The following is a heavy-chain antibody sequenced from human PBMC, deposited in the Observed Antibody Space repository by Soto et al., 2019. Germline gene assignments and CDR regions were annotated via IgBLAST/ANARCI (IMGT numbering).Heavy chain of an antibody. CDR3: ARVDFWSGDIYYGMDV. V-gene: IGHV1-18*01. CDR2: TTPHNGNT. CDR1: GYMFTSYG. Sequence: GPEVKKTGASVKVSCKASGYMFTSYGISWVRQAPGQGLEWMGWTTPHNGNTRYAQKFQGRVTMTTDTSTTTASMELRSLTSDDTAVYYCARVDFWSGDIYYGMDVWGQGTTVSV. J-gene: IGHJ6*02. D-gene: IGHD3-3*01.